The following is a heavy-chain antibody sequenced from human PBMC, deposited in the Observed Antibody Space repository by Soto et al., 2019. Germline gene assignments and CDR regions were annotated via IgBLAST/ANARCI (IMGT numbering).Heavy chain of an antibody. CDR3: AIDPEIFGY. Sequence: QVQLVQSGAEVKKPGASMKVSCKASGYTFTSYGISWVRQAPGQGLEWMGWISAYNGNTKYGQKLQGRVTMPTDTPTSTAYMALRSLRSDDTSVSFGAIDPEIFGYWGQGTLVTVSS. V-gene: IGHV1-18*01. CDR2: ISAYNGNT. J-gene: IGHJ4*02. CDR1: GYTFTSYG.